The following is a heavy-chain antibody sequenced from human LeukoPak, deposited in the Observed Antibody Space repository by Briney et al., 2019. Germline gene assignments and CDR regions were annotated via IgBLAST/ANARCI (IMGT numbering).Heavy chain of an antibody. CDR1: GYSLRSYY. CDR2: FSHSGTT. Sequence: SETVSLTCNVSGYSLRSYYWSWLRQPPGKGLEWIAYFSHSGTTNYNPSLKSRVIISVDTSNHQFSLTLWSVTAADTAVYYCARHLDYDSRGYFYPYFDDWGQGTLVTVSS. J-gene: IGHJ4*02. CDR3: ARHLDYDSRGYFYPYFDD. V-gene: IGHV4-59*08. D-gene: IGHD3-22*01.